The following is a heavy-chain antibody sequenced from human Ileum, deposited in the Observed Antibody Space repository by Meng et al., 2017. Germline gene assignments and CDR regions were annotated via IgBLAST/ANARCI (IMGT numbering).Heavy chain of an antibody. D-gene: IGHD1-1*01. CDR3: ATVGDGYNCEARGR. J-gene: IGHJ4*02. CDR1: GFNFNIYW. CDR2: INAAGGVH. V-gene: IGHV3-7*01. Sequence: GESLKISCAASGFNFNIYWMTWVRQAPGKGLDWVANINAAGGVHSYVDSVRGRFTIFRDNAHNSLYLQMNSLRSDDTAVYYCATVGDGYNCEARGRWGQGTLVTVSS.